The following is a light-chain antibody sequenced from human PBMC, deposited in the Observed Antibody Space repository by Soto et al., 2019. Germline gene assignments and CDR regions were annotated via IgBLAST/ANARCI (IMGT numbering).Light chain of an antibody. J-gene: IGLJ2*01. CDR3: SSYTSSSTEV. Sequence: QSVLTQPASVSGSPGQSITISCTGTSSDVGGYNYVSWYQQHPGKAPKLMIYEVSNRPSGVSNRFSGSKSGNTASLTISGLQADDEADYYCSSYTSSSTEVFGGGTNVTVL. CDR1: SSDVGGYNY. V-gene: IGLV2-14*01. CDR2: EVS.